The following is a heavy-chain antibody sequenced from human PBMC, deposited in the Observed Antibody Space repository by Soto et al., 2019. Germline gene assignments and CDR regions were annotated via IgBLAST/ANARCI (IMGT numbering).Heavy chain of an antibody. Sequence: QVQLQESGPGLVKPSETLSLTCTVSGGSISSYYWSWIRQPPGKGLEWIGYIYYSGSTNYNPSLKRRVIISVDTSQNQFSLKLSSVTAADTAVYYCARGGSWFGELLSAVYYYYGMDVWGQGTTVTVSS. D-gene: IGHD3-10*01. CDR1: GGSISSYY. J-gene: IGHJ6*02. V-gene: IGHV4-59*01. CDR3: ARGGSWFGELLSAVYYYYGMDV. CDR2: IYYSGST.